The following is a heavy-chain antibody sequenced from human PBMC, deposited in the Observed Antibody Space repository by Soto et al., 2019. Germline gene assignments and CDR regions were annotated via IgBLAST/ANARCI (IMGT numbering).Heavy chain of an antibody. CDR3: AKRGPAATRYFQH. V-gene: IGHV3-74*01. CDR1: GFSFSSYW. CDR2: INSDGSSA. Sequence: VQLVESGGGLVQPGGSLRLSCAASGFSFSSYWMHWVRHAPGKGLVWVSRINSDGSSATYADSVKGRFTISRDNAKNTLYLPMNSLTPEDTAVYYCAKRGPAATRYFQHWGQGTLVTVSS. D-gene: IGHD2-2*01. J-gene: IGHJ1*01.